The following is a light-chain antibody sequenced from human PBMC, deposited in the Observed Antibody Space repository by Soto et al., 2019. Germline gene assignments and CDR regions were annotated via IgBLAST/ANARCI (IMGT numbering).Light chain of an antibody. V-gene: IGLV1-44*01. J-gene: IGLJ3*02. CDR2: NNN. CDR3: AAWDDSLNGV. Sequence: QAVVTQPPSASGTPGQRVTISCSGSSSNIGSNAVTWYQQLPGMAPKLLIYNNNQRPSGVPDRFSGSKSGTSASLAISGLQSEDEADYYCAAWDDSLNGVFGGGTKLTVL. CDR1: SSNIGSNA.